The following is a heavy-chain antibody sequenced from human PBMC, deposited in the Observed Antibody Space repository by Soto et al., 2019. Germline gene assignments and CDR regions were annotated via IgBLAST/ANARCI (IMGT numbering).Heavy chain of an antibody. Sequence: SETLSLTCAVYGGYFSGYYWSWIRQPPGKGLEWIGEINHSGSTNYNPSLKSRVTISVDTSKNQFSLKLSSVTAADTAVYYCARGRIVVVPAAMGRGYYYMDVWGKGTTVTVSS. CDR1: GGYFSGYY. CDR2: INHSGST. J-gene: IGHJ6*03. V-gene: IGHV4-34*01. D-gene: IGHD2-2*01. CDR3: ARGRIVVVPAAMGRGYYYMDV.